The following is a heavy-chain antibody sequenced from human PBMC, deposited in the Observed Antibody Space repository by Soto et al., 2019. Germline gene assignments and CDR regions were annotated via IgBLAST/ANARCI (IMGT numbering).Heavy chain of an antibody. D-gene: IGHD1-1*01. J-gene: IGHJ6*02. CDR3: ARDLGWNDLLNTYYYGMDV. CDR2: FYRGGST. Sequence: EVQLVETGGGLIQPGGSLRLSCEVSGFSVSDSSMSWVRQAPGKGLEWVSVFYRGGSTDYADSVKGRGTVSRDTFKNTLFLQMDSRTVEDTAVYFGARDLGWNDLLNTYYYGMDVWGQGTTVTVS. V-gene: IGHV3-53*02. CDR1: GFSVSDSS.